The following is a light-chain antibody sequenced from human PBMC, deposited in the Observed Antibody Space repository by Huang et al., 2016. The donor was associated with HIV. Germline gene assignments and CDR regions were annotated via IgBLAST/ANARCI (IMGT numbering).Light chain of an antibody. CDR3: QQFGSSPPYS. J-gene: IGKJ2*03. CDR2: GAS. V-gene: IGKV3-20*01. Sequence: EIVLTQSPDTLSLSPGARATVACRASQSVTRNYLALYQQRPGQAPKLLSYGASTRATGIPDRFSGGGSGTDFNLTISRLAPEDFAVYYCQQFGSSPPYSFGQGTKLEIK. CDR1: QSVTRNY.